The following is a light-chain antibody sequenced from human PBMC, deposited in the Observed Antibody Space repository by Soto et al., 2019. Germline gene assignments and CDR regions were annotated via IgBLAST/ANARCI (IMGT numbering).Light chain of an antibody. Sequence: EVVLTQSPGTLSLSPGERATLSCRVSQTISSSYLAWYQQKPGQAPRLLIYGASSRATGIPDRFSGSGSGTDFTLTISRLEPEDSATYYCQQLNTFLPTFGGGTKVDNK. V-gene: IGKV3-20*01. CDR2: GAS. J-gene: IGKJ4*01. CDR3: QQLNTFLPT. CDR1: QTISSSY.